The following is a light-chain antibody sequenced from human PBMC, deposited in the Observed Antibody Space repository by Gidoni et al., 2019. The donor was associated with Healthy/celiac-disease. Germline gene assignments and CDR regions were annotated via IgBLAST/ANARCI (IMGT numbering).Light chain of an antibody. Sequence: QSVLTQPPSVSGAPGQRDTISCTGSSSNIGAGYDVHWYQQLPGTAPKLLIYGNSNRPAGVPDRFSGSKSGTSASLAITGRQAEDEADYYCQAYDSSLSGSRVFGGGTKLTVL. CDR3: QAYDSSLSGSRV. J-gene: IGLJ3*02. CDR2: GNS. V-gene: IGLV1-40*01. CDR1: SSNIGAGYD.